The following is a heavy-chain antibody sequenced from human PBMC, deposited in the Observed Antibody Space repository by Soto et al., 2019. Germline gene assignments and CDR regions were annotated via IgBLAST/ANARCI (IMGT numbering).Heavy chain of an antibody. CDR1: GYTFTSYG. Sequence: ASVKVSCKASGYTFTSYGISWVRQAPGQGLEWMGWISAYNGNTNYAQKLQGRVTMTTDTSTSTAYMELRSLRSDDTAVYYCARDSGGRDSSSSLQQQNYYYYGMDVWGQGTTVTVSS. J-gene: IGHJ6*02. D-gene: IGHD6-13*01. V-gene: IGHV1-18*04. CDR2: ISAYNGNT. CDR3: ARDSGGRDSSSSLQQQNYYYYGMDV.